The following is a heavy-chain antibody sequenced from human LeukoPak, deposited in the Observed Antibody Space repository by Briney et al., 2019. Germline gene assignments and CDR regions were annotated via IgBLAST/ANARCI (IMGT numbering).Heavy chain of an antibody. J-gene: IGHJ5*02. CDR2: IYHSGST. CDR1: GGSISSSNW. V-gene: IGHV4-4*02. CDR3: AREESDLLGNWFDP. Sequence: SGTLSLTCAVSGGSISSSNWWSWVRQPPGKGLEWIGEIYHSGSTNYNPSLKSRVTVSVDKSKNQFSLKLSSVTAADTAVYYCAREESDLLGNWFDPWGQGTLVTVSS. D-gene: IGHD3-10*01.